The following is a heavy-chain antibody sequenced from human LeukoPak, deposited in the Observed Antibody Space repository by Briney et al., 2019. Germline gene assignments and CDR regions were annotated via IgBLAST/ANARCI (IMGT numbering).Heavy chain of an antibody. D-gene: IGHD4-17*01. V-gene: IGHV3-23*01. CDR1: GFTFSSYA. J-gene: IGHJ3*02. CDR3: ARDLIPKFYGHPDAFDI. Sequence: PGGSLRLSCAASGFTFSSYAMSWVRQAPGKGLEWVSAISGSGGSTYYADSVKGRFTISRDNAKNSLYLQMNSLRAEDTAVYYCARDLIPKFYGHPDAFDIWGQGTMVTVSS. CDR2: ISGSGGST.